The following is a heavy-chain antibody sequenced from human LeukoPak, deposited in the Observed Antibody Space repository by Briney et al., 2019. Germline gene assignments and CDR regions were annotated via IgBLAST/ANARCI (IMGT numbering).Heavy chain of an antibody. D-gene: IGHD6-6*01. V-gene: IGHV3-23*01. CDR3: AKGRTYSSSPFDY. CDR2: ISGSGGST. J-gene: IGHJ4*02. CDR1: GFTFSSHA. Sequence: GGSLRLSCAASGFTFSSHAMSWVRQAPGKGLEWVSAISGSGGSTYYADSVKGRFTISRDNSKNTLYLQMNSLRAEDTAVYYCAKGRTYSSSPFDYWGQGTLVTVSS.